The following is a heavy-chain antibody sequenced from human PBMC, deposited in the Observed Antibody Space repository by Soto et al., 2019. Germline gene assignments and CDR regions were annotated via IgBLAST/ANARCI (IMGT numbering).Heavy chain of an antibody. CDR2: ISNDENIK. CDR3: ARGLRGVLDY. Sequence: PGGSLRLSCVASGFNFGNFGMHWVRQAPGKGLEWLTVISNDENIKQDSVRGRFAIARDNSKNTLYLHLTSLRAEDTDIYYCARGLRGVLDYWGQGTLVTVYS. D-gene: IGHD5-12*01. CDR1: GFNFGNFG. J-gene: IGHJ4*02. V-gene: IGHV3-33*01.